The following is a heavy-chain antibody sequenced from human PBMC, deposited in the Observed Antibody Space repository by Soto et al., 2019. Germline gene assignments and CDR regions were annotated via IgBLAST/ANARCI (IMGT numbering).Heavy chain of an antibody. Sequence: SLRLSCAASGFTFTTYWMSWVRQAPGKGLEWVAHIKQDGSEKYYVDSVRGRFTISRDNAKNSLYLQMNSLRAEDTAVYYCVRERYSCPFWGRGTLVTVSS. CDR3: VRERYSCPF. CDR1: GFTFTTYW. D-gene: IGHD5-12*01. V-gene: IGHV3-7*03. J-gene: IGHJ4*02. CDR2: IKQDGSEK.